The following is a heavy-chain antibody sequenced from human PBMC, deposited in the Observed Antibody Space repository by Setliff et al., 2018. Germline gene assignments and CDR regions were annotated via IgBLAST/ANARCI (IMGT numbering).Heavy chain of an antibody. Sequence: ASVKVSCKTSGFTFSDFGISWVRQAPGQGLEWMGWISGYTGKTYYAPKLEGRVTLTTDTSTSTAFMEMRNLSSDDTAVYYCERLVRYCTTTSCQRTSGDDFWGQGTLGTVS. D-gene: IGHD2-2*01. CDR1: GFTFSDFG. CDR3: ERLVRYCTTTSCQRTSGDDF. V-gene: IGHV1-18*01. J-gene: IGHJ4*02. CDR2: ISGYTGKT.